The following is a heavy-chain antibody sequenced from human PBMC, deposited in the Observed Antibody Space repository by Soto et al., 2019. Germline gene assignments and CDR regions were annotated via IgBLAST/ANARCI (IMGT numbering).Heavy chain of an antibody. V-gene: IGHV3-9*01. J-gene: IGHJ4*02. CDR3: AKDEYYYSRSGYYIFDS. CDR2: ISWNSGSI. D-gene: IGHD3-22*01. Sequence: DDYAMHRVRKKQGKGLEWVSGISWNSGSIGYGDSVKGRFTISRDNSKKTLYLQMNSLRPEDTALYYCAKDEYYYSRSGYYIFDSWGQGTLVTVSS. CDR1: DDYA.